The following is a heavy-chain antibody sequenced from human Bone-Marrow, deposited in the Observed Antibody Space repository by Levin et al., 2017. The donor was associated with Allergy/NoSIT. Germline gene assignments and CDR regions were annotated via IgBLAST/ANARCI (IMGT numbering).Heavy chain of an antibody. V-gene: IGHV5-51*01. CDR1: GYDITSYW. D-gene: IGHD6-19*01. CDR2: VYPGDSDT. CDR3: ATSRSGNSNWFDP. Sequence: GESLKISCQGSGYDITSYWIAWVRQMPGKGLEWVGIVYPGDSDTRYSPSFEGQVTISADRSSHTAYLQWSSLKASDTAMYYCATSRSGNSNWFDPWGQGTLVTVSS. J-gene: IGHJ5*02.